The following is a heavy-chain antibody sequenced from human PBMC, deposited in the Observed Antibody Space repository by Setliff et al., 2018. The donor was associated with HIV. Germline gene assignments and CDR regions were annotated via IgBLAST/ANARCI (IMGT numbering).Heavy chain of an antibody. CDR3: ATTKGGVAVAGNQH. CDR2: IVVGRGNT. Sequence: SVKVSCKASGFTFSNSAVHWVRQARGQRLEWIGWIVVGRGNTDYAQKFQERVTITRDKSTSTAYMELNGLRAEDTAVYYCATTKGGVAVAGNQHWGQGTLVTVSS. V-gene: IGHV1-58*01. J-gene: IGHJ1*01. CDR1: GFTFSNSA. D-gene: IGHD6-19*01.